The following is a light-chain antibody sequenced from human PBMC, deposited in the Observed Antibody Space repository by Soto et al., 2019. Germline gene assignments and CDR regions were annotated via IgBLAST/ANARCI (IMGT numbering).Light chain of an antibody. CDR1: KYNIGINT. CDR3: AVWDDSLNGYV. Sequence: QSVLTQPPSASETPRPRVTISCSGSKYNIGINTVDWFQQLPGTAPKLLIYNNNQRPSGVPDRFSGSKSGTSASLAISGLQSEDEADYYCAVWDDSLNGYVFGTGTKVTVL. CDR2: NNN. J-gene: IGLJ1*01. V-gene: IGLV1-44*01.